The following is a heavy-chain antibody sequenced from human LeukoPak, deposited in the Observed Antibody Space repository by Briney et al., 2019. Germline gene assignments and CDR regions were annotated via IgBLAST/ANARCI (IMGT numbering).Heavy chain of an antibody. CDR2: IYPSDSDT. Sequence: GESLKISCKGSGYSFVTYWIAWVRQMPGKGLEWMGIIYPSDSDTRYSPSFQGRVTISADKSISTAYLQWNSLKASDTAMYYCARPVVPAAIDLYYWGQGTLVTVSS. J-gene: IGHJ4*02. D-gene: IGHD2-2*01. CDR1: GYSFVTYW. CDR3: ARPVVPAAIDLYY. V-gene: IGHV5-51*01.